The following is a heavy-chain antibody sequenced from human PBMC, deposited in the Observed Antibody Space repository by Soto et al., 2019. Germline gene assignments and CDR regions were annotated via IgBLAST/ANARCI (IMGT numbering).Heavy chain of an antibody. CDR1: GGTFSSYA. Sequence: ASVKVSCKASGGTFSSYAISWVRQAPGQGLEWMGGIIPIFGTANYAQKFQGRVTITADESTSTAYMELSSLRSEDTAVYYCARDIPPGRGYGRNWFDPWGQGTLVTVSS. J-gene: IGHJ5*02. CDR2: IIPIFGTA. D-gene: IGHD5-18*01. V-gene: IGHV1-69*13. CDR3: ARDIPPGRGYGRNWFDP.